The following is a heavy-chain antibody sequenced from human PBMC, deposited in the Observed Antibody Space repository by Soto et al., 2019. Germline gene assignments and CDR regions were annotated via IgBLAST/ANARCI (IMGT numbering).Heavy chain of an antibody. V-gene: IGHV3-30*18. D-gene: IGHD3-10*01. CDR2: ISYDGSNK. CDR1: GFTFSSYG. CDR3: AKDGGFRNMVRGVTRYYFDY. J-gene: IGHJ4*02. Sequence: GGSLRLSCAASGFTFSSYGMHWVRQAPGKGLEWVAVISYDGSNKYYADSVKGRFTISRDNSKNTLYLQMNSLRAEDTAVYYCAKDGGFRNMVRGVTRYYFDYWGQGTLVTVSS.